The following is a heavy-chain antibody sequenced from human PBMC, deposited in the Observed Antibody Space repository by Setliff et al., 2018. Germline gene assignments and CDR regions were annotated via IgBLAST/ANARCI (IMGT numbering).Heavy chain of an antibody. V-gene: IGHV4-39*01. CDR3: LRIRLVPHGHS. J-gene: IGHJ4*02. CDR1: GDSISRSTYY. CDR2: IHYSGST. Sequence: SETLSLTCTVSGDSISRSTYYWGWIRQSPGKGLDWIGSIHYSGSTYYNPSLESRVTISVDTSKNQFSLKMTSVTAADTAVYYCLRIRLVPHGHSWGQGTLVTVSS. D-gene: IGHD2-15*01.